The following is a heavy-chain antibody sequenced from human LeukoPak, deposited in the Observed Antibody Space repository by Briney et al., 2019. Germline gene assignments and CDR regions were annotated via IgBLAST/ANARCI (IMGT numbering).Heavy chain of an antibody. CDR3: ARGGIDPFAY. CDR1: GDSVSNSIYY. D-gene: IGHD2-15*01. Sequence: SETLSLTCAVSGDSVSNSIYYWGWIRQPPGKGLEWIGSIYYSGSTYYNPSLKSRVTISVDTSKNHFSLKLRSVTAADTALYYCARGGIDPFAYWGQGTLVTVSS. J-gene: IGHJ4*02. CDR2: IYYSGST. V-gene: IGHV4-39*07.